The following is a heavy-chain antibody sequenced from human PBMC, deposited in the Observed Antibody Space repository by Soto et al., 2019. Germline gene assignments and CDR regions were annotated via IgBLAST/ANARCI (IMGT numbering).Heavy chain of an antibody. CDR2: IIPIFGTA. Sequence: QVQLVQSGAEVKKPGSSVKVSCKASGGTLSSYAISWVRQAPGQGLEWMGGIIPIFGTANYAQKFQGRVTITADESTSTAYMELSSLRSEDTAVYYCARVYCSGGSCYLRYWGQGTLVTVSS. J-gene: IGHJ4*02. V-gene: IGHV1-69*01. CDR1: GGTLSSYA. D-gene: IGHD2-15*01. CDR3: ARVYCSGGSCYLRY.